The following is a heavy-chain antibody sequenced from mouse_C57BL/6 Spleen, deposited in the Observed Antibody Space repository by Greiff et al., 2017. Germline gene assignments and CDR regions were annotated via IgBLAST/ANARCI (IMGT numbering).Heavy chain of an antibody. Sequence: VQVVASGPELVKPGASVKISCKASGYAFSRSWMNWVKQRPGKGLEWLGRIYPGDGDTNYNGKFKGKATLTADKSSSTADMQLSSLTSEDSAVYFCASFYYYGSSYGYFYVWGTGTTVTVSS. CDR1: GYAFSRSW. V-gene: IGHV1-82*01. CDR3: ASFYYYGSSYGYFYV. CDR2: IYPGDGDT. D-gene: IGHD1-1*01. J-gene: IGHJ1*03.